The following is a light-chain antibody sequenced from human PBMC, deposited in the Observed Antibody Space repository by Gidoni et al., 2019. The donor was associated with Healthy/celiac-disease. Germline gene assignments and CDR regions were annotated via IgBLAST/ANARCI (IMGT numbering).Light chain of an antibody. J-gene: IGLJ3*02. CDR2: YVS. CDR3: SSYTSSSSWV. V-gene: IGLV2-14*01. Sequence: QSALTQPASVSGSPGQSITISCTGTSSDVGGYNYVSWYQQHPGKSPKLMIYYVSHRPSGVSHRFFGSKSGNTASLTISGLQAEDEADYYCSSYTSSSSWVVGGGTKLTVL. CDR1: SSDVGGYNY.